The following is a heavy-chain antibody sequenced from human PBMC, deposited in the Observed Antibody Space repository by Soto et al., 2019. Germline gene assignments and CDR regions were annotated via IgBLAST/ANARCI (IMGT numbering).Heavy chain of an antibody. CDR1: GGSISSGGYY. CDR2: IYYSGST. Sequence: QVQLQESGPGLVKPSQTLSLTCTVSGGSISSGGYYWSWIRQHPGKGLEWIGYIYYSGSTYYNPSLTSRVXXAXDXXKNQFSLKLSSVTAADTAVYYCAREGRVVPAALDYWGQGTLVTVSS. J-gene: IGHJ4*02. D-gene: IGHD2-2*01. CDR3: AREGRVVPAALDY. V-gene: IGHV4-31*03.